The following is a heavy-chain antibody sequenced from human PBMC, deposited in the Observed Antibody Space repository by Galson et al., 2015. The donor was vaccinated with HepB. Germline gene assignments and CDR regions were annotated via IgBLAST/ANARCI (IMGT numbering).Heavy chain of an antibody. V-gene: IGHV3-30*04. D-gene: IGHD2-15*01. CDR1: GFIFSSFA. J-gene: IGHJ6*02. Sequence: SLRLSCATSGFIFSSFAMHWVRQAPGKGLEWVALISYEGSNKYCADSVKGRFTISRDNSKNTLYLQMDSLRGEDTAVYYCATVGYSGGSWDSDYYGMDVWGQGTTVTVSS. CDR3: ATVGYSGGSWDSDYYGMDV. CDR2: ISYEGSNK.